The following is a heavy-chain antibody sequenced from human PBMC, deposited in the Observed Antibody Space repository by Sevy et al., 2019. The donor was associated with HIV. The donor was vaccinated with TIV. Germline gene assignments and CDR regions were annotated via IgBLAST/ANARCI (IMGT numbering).Heavy chain of an antibody. Sequence: ASVKVSCKTSGYTFSYYDMNWVRQAAGQGLEWMGWMNPNSGNTGYAETFQDRGAMTRNTSISTAYMELSSLRSEDTAVYYCVFFGSSWSYWGQGTLVTVSS. J-gene: IGHJ4*02. CDR3: VFFGSSWSY. CDR2: MNPNSGNT. V-gene: IGHV1-8*01. CDR1: GYTFSYYD. D-gene: IGHD6-13*01.